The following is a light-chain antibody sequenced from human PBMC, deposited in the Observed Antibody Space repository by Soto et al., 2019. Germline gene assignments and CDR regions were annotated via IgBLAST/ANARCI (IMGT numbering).Light chain of an antibody. V-gene: IGLV1-40*01. CDR1: SSNIGTGYD. Sequence: QSVLTQPPSVSGAPGQRVTISCTGSSSNIGTGYDVHWYRQLPGTAPKLLIYANTNRPSGVPDRFSGSKSGTSASLAITGLQAEDEADYCCQSYDSSLSGYVFGTGTKLTVL. CDR2: ANT. J-gene: IGLJ1*01. CDR3: QSYDSSLSGYV.